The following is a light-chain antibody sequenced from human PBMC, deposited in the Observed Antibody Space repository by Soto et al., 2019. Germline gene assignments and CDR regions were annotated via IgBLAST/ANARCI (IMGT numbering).Light chain of an antibody. V-gene: IGKV1-17*03. CDR2: AVS. CDR3: LQLNEFPWT. J-gene: IGKJ1*01. Sequence: DIQMHQSPSAMSASVGDRVTITCRASQGISNYLDWFQQKPGKVPKRLIYAVSSLQRGFPSRFSGRSSGTEFTLTISSLHAEDVAIYCWLQLNEFPWTVGQGIKVALK. CDR1: QGISNY.